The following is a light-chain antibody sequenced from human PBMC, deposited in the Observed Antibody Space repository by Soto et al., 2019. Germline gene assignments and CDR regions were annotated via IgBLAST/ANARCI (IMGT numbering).Light chain of an antibody. J-gene: IGLJ1*01. CDR1: SSDLGAYTY. CDR2: DVS. Sequence: QSVLTQPASVSGSPGQSITVSCTGTSSDLGAYTYVSWYQQHPGKAPKLIIHDVSNRPSGVSNRFSGSKSGNSASLTISGLQAEAEADYYCSSYTRSGTYVFGFGTKVTV. V-gene: IGLV2-14*03. CDR3: SSYTRSGTYV.